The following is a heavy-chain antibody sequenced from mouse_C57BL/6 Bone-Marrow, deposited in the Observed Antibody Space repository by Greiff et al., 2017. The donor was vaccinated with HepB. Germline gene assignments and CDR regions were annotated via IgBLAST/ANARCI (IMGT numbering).Heavy chain of an antibody. V-gene: IGHV14-4*01. J-gene: IGHJ2*01. CDR2: IDPGNGNT. D-gene: IGHD3-2*02. CDR3: TRRDSSGYYFDY. Sequence: VQLQQSGAELVRPGASVKLSCTASGFNIKDDYMHWVKQRPEQGLEWIGWIDPGNGNTEYASKFQGKATITADTSSNTAYLQLSSLTSEDTAVYYSTRRDSSGYYFDYWGQGTTLTVSS. CDR1: GFNIKDDY.